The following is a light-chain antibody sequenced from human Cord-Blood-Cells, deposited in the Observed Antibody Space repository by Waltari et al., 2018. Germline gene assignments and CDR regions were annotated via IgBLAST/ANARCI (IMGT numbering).Light chain of an antibody. CDR2: GNS. V-gene: IGLV1-40*01. Sequence: QLVLTQPPSVSGAPVQRVTIPSTASSPNHGAGTNVHWYQQLPGTAPKHLIYGNSNRPAGVPDRFSGSKAGTSPSLAIPALQAEDEADYYCQSYDSSLSGSVFGGGTKLTVL. CDR3: QSYDSSLSGSV. CDR1: SPNHGAGTN. J-gene: IGLJ2*01.